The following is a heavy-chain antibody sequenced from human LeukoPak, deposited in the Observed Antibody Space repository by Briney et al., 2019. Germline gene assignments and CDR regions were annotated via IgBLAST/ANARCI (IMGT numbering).Heavy chain of an antibody. CDR2: ISGSGGST. D-gene: IGHD2-2*01. J-gene: IGHJ4*02. CDR1: GFTFSSYA. CDR3: ARDRHCSSISCYGGIDF. V-gene: IGHV3-23*01. Sequence: GGSLRLSCAASGFTFSSYAMSWVRQAPGKGLEWVSAISGSGGSTYYADSVKGRFTISRDNAKSSLYLQMNGLKAEDTAVYYCARDRHCSSISCYGGIDFWGRGTQVTVSS.